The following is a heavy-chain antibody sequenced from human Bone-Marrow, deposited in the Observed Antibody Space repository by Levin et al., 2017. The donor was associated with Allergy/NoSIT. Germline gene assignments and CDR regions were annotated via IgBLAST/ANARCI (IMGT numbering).Heavy chain of an antibody. CDR1: GFGFSSHD. CDR3: AREMYSSCWD. J-gene: IGHJ4*02. V-gene: IGHV3-33*01. CDR2: IWYDGSNQ. Sequence: QAGGSLRLSCIVSGFGFSSHDFHWVRQAPGKGREWVAGIWYDGSNQNYGDSVKGRFTISRDNSKNTIYRQMNSLRGDDTGLYYCAREMYSSCWDWGQGAQVTVSS. D-gene: IGHD6-13*01.